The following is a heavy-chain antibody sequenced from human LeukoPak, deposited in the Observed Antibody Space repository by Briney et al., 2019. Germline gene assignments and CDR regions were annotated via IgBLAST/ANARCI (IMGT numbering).Heavy chain of an antibody. D-gene: IGHD2-2*01. CDR3: ARHHDCSSTSCFFFDY. CDR1: GGSFSGYY. Sequence: SETLSLTCAVYGGSFSGYYWSWIRQPPGKGLEWIGEINHSGSTNYNPSLKSRVTISVDTSKNQFSLKLSSVTAADTAVYYCARHHDCSSTSCFFFDYWGQGTLVTVSS. V-gene: IGHV4-34*01. CDR2: INHSGST. J-gene: IGHJ4*02.